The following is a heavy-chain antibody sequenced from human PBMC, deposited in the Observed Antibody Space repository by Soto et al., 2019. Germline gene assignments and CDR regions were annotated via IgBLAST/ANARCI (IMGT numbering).Heavy chain of an antibody. CDR2: IVVGSGNT. CDR3: AAGTTRGRVPDY. CDR1: GFTFTSSA. J-gene: IGHJ4*02. Sequence: ASVKVSCKASGFTFTSSAMQWVRQARGQRLEWIGWIVVGSGNTNYAQKFQERVTITRDMSTSTAYMELSSLRSEDTAVYYCAAGTTRGRVPDYWGQGTLVTVSS. V-gene: IGHV1-58*02. D-gene: IGHD3-16*01.